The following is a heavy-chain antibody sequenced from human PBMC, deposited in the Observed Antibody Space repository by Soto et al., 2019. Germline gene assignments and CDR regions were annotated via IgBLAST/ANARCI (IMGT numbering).Heavy chain of an antibody. J-gene: IGHJ6*02. D-gene: IGHD1-26*01. CDR3: EKEAYSGSLGVGYGMDV. CDR1: GLTFTMYA. Sequence: ESGGGVVQPGRSLRLACTASGLTFTMYAMHWVRQAPGKGLEWVAVISHDGTYKFYSDSVKGRFTISRDNSQNTVHLQMNSLRLEDTAVYYCEKEAYSGSLGVGYGMDVWGQGTTVTVSS. V-gene: IGHV3-30*18. CDR2: ISHDGTYK.